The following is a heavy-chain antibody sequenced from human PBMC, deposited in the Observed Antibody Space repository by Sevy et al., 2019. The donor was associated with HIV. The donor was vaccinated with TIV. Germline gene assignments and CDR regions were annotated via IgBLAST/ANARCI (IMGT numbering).Heavy chain of an antibody. CDR3: ARYSYPVRGLKDYYGMDV. D-gene: IGHD3-10*01. CDR1: GFTFSSYS. Sequence: GGSLRLSCAASGFTFSSYSMNWVRQAPGKGLEWVSSISSSSSYIYYADSVKGRFTISRDNAKNSLYLQMNSLRAEDTAVYYCARYSYPVRGLKDYYGMDVWGQGTTVTVSS. J-gene: IGHJ6*02. V-gene: IGHV3-21*01. CDR2: ISSSSSYI.